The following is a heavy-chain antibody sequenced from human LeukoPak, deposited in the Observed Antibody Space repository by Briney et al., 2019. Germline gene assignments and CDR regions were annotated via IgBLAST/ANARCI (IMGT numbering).Heavy chain of an antibody. Sequence: SETLSLTCTVSGGSISSYYWSWIRQPPGRGLEWIGYIYYSGSTNYNPSLKSRVTISVDTSKNQFSLKLSSVTAADTAVYYCARGPLGDEFADAFDIWGQGTMVTVSS. D-gene: IGHD4-17*01. CDR1: GGSISSYY. J-gene: IGHJ3*02. CDR3: ARGPLGDEFADAFDI. CDR2: IYYSGST. V-gene: IGHV4-59*01.